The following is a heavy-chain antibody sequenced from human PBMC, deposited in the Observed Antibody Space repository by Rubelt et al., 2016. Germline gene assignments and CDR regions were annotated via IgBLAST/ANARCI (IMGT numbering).Heavy chain of an antibody. J-gene: IGHJ4*02. Sequence: QVQLVQSGAEVKKPGASVKVSCKASGYTFTSYYMHWVRQAPGQGLEWMGIINPSGGSTTYAPKVRGRGTMTRETSTSTVYRDLSSLRCEDTAVYYCARVGFYYDSGSYVDWGQGTLVTVSS. D-gene: IGHD3-10*01. CDR1: GYTFTSYY. V-gene: IGHV1-46*01. CDR3: ARVGFYYDSGSYVD. CDR2: INPSGGST.